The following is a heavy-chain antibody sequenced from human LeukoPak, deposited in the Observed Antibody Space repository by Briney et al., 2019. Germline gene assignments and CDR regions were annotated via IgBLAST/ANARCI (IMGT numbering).Heavy chain of an antibody. CDR2: INPNSGGT. Sequence: ASVKVSCKASGYTFTGYYMHWVRQAPGQGLEWMGWINPNSGGTNYAQKLQGWVTMTRDTSISTAYMELSRLRSDDTAVYYCARARYYDSSGYTSPFDYWGQGTLVTVSS. CDR3: ARARYYDSSGYTSPFDY. D-gene: IGHD3-22*01. J-gene: IGHJ4*02. V-gene: IGHV1-2*04. CDR1: GYTFTGYY.